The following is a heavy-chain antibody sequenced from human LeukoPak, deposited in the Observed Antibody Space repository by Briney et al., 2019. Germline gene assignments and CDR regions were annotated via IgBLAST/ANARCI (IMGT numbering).Heavy chain of an antibody. Sequence: GGSLRLSCAASGFTFSSYSMNWVRQAPGKGLEWVSSISSSSSYIYYADSVKGRFTISRDNAKNSLYLQMNSLRAEDTAVYYCARSAYCGGDCYSRGYYFDYWGQGTLVTVSS. D-gene: IGHD2-21*02. CDR1: GFTFSSYS. V-gene: IGHV3-21*01. CDR3: ARSAYCGGDCYSRGYYFDY. CDR2: ISSSSSYI. J-gene: IGHJ4*02.